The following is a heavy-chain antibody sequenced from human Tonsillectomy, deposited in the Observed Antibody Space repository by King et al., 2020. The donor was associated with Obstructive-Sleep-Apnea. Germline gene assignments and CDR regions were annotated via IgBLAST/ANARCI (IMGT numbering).Heavy chain of an antibody. CDR3: TRLNLADHGEWFDP. D-gene: IGHD1-14*01. CDR1: GGSSNYH. CDR2: ISYSGST. J-gene: IGHJ5*02. V-gene: IGHV4-59*01. Sequence: HVQLQESGPGLVNPSETLSLTCNVSGGSSNYHWSWIRQPPGMGLEWIGYISYSGSTNYNPSLKSRVTISVDTSKNQISLRLSSVTAADTAVYYCTRLNLADHGEWFDPWGQGTRVTVSA.